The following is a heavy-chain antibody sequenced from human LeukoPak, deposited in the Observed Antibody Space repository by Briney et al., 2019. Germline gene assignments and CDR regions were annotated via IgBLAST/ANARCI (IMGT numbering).Heavy chain of an antibody. Sequence: SETLSLTCTVSGGSISSYYWSWIRQPAGKGLEWIGRIYTSGSTNYNPSLKSRVTMSVDTSKNQFSLKLSSVTAADTAVYYCARDLGYYDSSGYLDNYFDYWGQGTLVTVSS. D-gene: IGHD3-22*01. CDR1: GGSISSYY. J-gene: IGHJ4*02. V-gene: IGHV4-4*07. CDR2: IYTSGST. CDR3: ARDLGYYDSSGYLDNYFDY.